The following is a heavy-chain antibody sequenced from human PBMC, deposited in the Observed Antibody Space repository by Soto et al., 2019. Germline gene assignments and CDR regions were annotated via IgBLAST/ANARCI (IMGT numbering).Heavy chain of an antibody. CDR1: GFSFTNYE. D-gene: IGHD3-16*01. Sequence: HLGGSLRLSCAVSGFSFTNYEMNWVRQAPGKGLEWIAYIGLSGDTIYYADSVKGRFTISRDHAKNSLELQMNSLRADDTALYYCARESFSASPNFFDYWGRGTQVTVSS. CDR3: ARESFSASPNFFDY. CDR2: IGLSGDTI. J-gene: IGHJ4*02. V-gene: IGHV3-48*03.